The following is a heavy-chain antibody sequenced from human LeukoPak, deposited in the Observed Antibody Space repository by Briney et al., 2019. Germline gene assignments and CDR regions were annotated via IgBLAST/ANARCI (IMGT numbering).Heavy chain of an antibody. CDR3: ARRTTFAFDV. J-gene: IGHJ3*01. D-gene: IGHD4-17*01. CDR2: ISTSSSYI. V-gene: IGHV3-21*01. CDR1: GFTFSSYN. Sequence: PGGSLRLSCAASGFTFSSYNMNWVRQAPGKGLEWVSSISTSSSYIYYADSVKGRFTTSRDNARNSLYLQMNSLRAEDTAVYYCARRTTFAFDVWGQGTMVTISS.